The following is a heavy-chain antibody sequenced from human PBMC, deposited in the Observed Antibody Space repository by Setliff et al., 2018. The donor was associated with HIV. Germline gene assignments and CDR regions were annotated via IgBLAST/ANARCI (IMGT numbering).Heavy chain of an antibody. CDR2: IIPVFGTA. D-gene: IGHD6-13*01. V-gene: IGHV1-69*06. Sequence: GGSVKVSCKASGGTFNSYAISWVRQAPGQGLEWMGRIIPVFGTANYAQKFQGRVTITADKSTSTAYMELSSLRSEDTAVYYCARDSGYSRSDAFDIWGQGTMVTVSS. CDR1: GGTFNSYA. J-gene: IGHJ3*02. CDR3: ARDSGYSRSDAFDI.